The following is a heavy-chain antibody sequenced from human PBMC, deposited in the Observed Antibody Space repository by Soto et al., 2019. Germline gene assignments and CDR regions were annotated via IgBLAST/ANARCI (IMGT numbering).Heavy chain of an antibody. CDR3: ARESGGATATVDYYYFYMDV. V-gene: IGHV1-2*04. D-gene: IGHD5-12*01. CDR2: INPNGGVT. CDR1: GDSFNDYY. Sequence: QVRLVQSGAEVRKPGASVTVSCRSSGDSFNDYYIHWVRQAPGQGFEWMGWINPNGGVTKYAQKFQGWVSMTRDTSIRTVYMQLSRLRSDDTAVYYCARESGGATATVDYYYFYMDVWGTGTTVTVSS. J-gene: IGHJ6*03.